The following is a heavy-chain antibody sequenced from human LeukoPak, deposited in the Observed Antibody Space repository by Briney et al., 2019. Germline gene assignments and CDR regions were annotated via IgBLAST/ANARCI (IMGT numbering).Heavy chain of an antibody. Sequence: SETLSLTCTVSGGSISSGGYYWRWIRQPPGTGLEWIGYIYYSGSTYYNPSLKSRVTISVDTSKNQFSLELSSVTAADTAVYYCARIQRGYSYGYVDYWGQGTLVTVSS. D-gene: IGHD5-18*01. CDR3: ARIQRGYSYGYVDY. CDR2: IYYSGST. V-gene: IGHV4-30-4*01. J-gene: IGHJ4*02. CDR1: GGSISSGGYY.